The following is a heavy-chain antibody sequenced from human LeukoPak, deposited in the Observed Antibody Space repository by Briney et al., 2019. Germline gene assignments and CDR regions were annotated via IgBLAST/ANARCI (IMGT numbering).Heavy chain of an antibody. J-gene: IGHJ4*02. Sequence: KPGGSLRPSCAASGFTFSSYSMNWVRQAPGQGLEWVSSISSSSSYIYYADSVKGRFTISRDNAKNSLYLQMNSLRAEDTAVYYCARVELEYYYDSSGHFDYWGQGTLVTVSS. CDR1: GFTFSSYS. D-gene: IGHD3-22*01. V-gene: IGHV3-21*01. CDR3: ARVELEYYYDSSGHFDY. CDR2: ISSSSSYI.